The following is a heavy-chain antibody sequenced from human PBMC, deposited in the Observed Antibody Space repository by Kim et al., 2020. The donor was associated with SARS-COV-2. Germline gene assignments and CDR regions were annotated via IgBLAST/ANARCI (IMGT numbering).Heavy chain of an antibody. CDR2: FYYGGST. CDR1: GGAISDYY. Sequence: SETLSLTCAVSGGAISDYYWSWIRQPPGKGLEWIGYFYYGGSTNYNPSLKSRVTMSVDTSKNRFSLKLTSVIAADTAVYFCARTARPYDFWRGRRFDPWG. J-gene: IGHJ2*01. CDR3: ARTARPYDFWRGRRFDP. V-gene: IGHV4-59*01. D-gene: IGHD3-3*01.